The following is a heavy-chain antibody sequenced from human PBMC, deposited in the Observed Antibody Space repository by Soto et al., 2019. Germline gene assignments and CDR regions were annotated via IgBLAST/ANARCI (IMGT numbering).Heavy chain of an antibody. J-gene: IGHJ2*01. V-gene: IGHV1-18*01. CDR1: GYTFTSDG. CDR3: ARDSQYWYFDL. Sequence: QVQLVQSGAEVKKPGASVKVSCKASGYTFTSDGISWVRQAPRQGLEWMGWISASSGNTNYAQKLQGRVTMTTDTSTSPAYMELRSLRSDDTAVYYCARDSQYWYFDLWGRGTLVTVSS. CDR2: ISASSGNT.